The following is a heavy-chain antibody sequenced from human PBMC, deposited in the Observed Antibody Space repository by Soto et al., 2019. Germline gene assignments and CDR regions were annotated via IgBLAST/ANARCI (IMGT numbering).Heavy chain of an antibody. Sequence: ASVKVSCTASGYTFTSYEINWVRQATGQGLEWMGWMNPNSGNTGYAQKFQGRVTMTRNTSISTAYMELSSLRSEDTAVYYCVRVVAQSYYYYYYMDVWGKGTTVTVSS. CDR1: GYTFTSYE. D-gene: IGHD2-15*01. CDR2: MNPNSGNT. CDR3: VRVVAQSYYYYYYMDV. V-gene: IGHV1-8*01. J-gene: IGHJ6*03.